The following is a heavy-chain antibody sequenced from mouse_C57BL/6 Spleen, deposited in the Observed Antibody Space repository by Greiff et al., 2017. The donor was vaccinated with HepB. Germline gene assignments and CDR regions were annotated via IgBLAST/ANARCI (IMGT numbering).Heavy chain of an antibody. CDR2: IHPNSGST. CDR1: GYTFTSYW. CDR3: AREAVRYGAMDY. D-gene: IGHD1-1*01. Sequence: QVQLKQPGAELVKPGASVKLSCKASGYTFTSYWMHWVKQRPGQGLEWIGMIHPNSGSTNYNEKFKSKATLTVDKSSSTAYMQLSSLTSEDSAVYYCAREAVRYGAMDYWGQGTSVTVSS. J-gene: IGHJ4*01. V-gene: IGHV1-64*01.